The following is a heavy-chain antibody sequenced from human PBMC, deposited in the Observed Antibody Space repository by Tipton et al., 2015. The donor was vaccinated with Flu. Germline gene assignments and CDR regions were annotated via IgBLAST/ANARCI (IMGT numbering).Heavy chain of an antibody. CDR3: AREYWASVYYFDY. J-gene: IGHJ4*02. V-gene: IGHV3-48*03. D-gene: IGHD5/OR15-5a*01. CDR1: GFTFSSYE. CDR2: ISSSANTI. Sequence: SLRLSCAASGFTFSSYEMNWVRQAPGKGLEWVSYISSSANTIFYADSVRGRFTISRDNAKNSLYLEMDSLTADDTGVYYCAREYWASVYYFDYWGQGTPVTVSS.